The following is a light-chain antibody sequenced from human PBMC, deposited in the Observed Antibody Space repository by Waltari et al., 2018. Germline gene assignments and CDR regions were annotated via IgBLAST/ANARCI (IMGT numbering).Light chain of an antibody. CDR1: LDIKSS. V-gene: IGKV1-33*01. CDR3: QQFHYLWT. CDR2: DAS. J-gene: IGKJ1*01. Sequence: DVQVTKSPSSLSASVGARVTIACQASLDIKSSLNGYPQKPWKAPKLLICDASPLETGVPSRFSGRRSGTDFTFTISSLQPEDIATYYCQQFHYLWTFGQGTKVEIK.